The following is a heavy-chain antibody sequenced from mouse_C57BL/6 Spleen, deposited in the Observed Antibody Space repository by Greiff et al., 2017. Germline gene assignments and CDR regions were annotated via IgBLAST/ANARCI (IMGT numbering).Heavy chain of an antibody. CDR1: GYAFSSYW. V-gene: IGHV1-80*01. CDR2: IYPGDGDT. D-gene: IGHD4-1*01. CDR3: ARSANWAFDY. Sequence: QVQLQQSGAELVKPGASVKISCKASGYAFSSYWMNWVKQRPGKGLEWIGQIYPGDGDTNYNGKFKGKATLTADKSSSTDYMQLSSLTSEDSAVYFCARSANWAFDYRGQGTTLTVAS. J-gene: IGHJ2*01.